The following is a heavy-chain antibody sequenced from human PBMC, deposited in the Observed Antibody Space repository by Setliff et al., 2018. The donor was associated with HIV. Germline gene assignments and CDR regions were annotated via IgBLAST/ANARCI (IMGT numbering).Heavy chain of an antibody. V-gene: IGHV3-11*05. J-gene: IGHJ4*02. Sequence: GGSLRLSCAASGFTFSDYYMSWIRQAPGKGLEWLSYISFSSSYLDYADSVKGRFTVSRDNANNLLYLEMNSLTAEDTAVYYCTRDPYDTNGYRIFDHWGQGTLVTVSS. CDR3: TRDPYDTNGYRIFDH. CDR1: GFTFSDYY. D-gene: IGHD3-22*01. CDR2: ISFSSSYL.